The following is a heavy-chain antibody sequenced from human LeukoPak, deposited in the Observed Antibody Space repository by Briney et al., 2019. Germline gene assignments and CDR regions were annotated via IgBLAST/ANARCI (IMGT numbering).Heavy chain of an antibody. CDR2: IYYSGST. CDR3: ASAEVGATTQFDY. D-gene: IGHD1-26*01. J-gene: IGHJ4*02. CDR1: GGSISSYY. V-gene: IGHV4-59*01. Sequence: SETLSLTCTVSGGSISSYYWSWIRQPPGKGLEWIGYIYYSGSTNYNPSLKSRVTISVDTSKNQFSLKLSSVTAADTAVYYCASAEVGATTQFDYWGQGTLVTVSS.